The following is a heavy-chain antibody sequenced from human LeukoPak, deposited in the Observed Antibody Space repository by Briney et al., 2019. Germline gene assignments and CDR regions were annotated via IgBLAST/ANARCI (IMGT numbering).Heavy chain of an antibody. Sequence: GGSLRLSCAASGFTFSSYAMSWVRQAPGKGLEWVSAISGSGGCTYYADSVKGRFTISRDNSKNTLYLQMNSLRAEDTAVYYCATYYGSGSYFDYWGQGTLVTVSS. J-gene: IGHJ4*02. CDR1: GFTFSSYA. D-gene: IGHD3-10*01. V-gene: IGHV3-23*01. CDR3: ATYYGSGSYFDY. CDR2: ISGSGGCT.